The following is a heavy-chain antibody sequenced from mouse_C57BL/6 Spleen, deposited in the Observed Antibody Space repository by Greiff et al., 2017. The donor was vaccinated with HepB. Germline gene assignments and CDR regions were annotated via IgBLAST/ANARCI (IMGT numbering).Heavy chain of an antibody. V-gene: IGHV1-26*01. D-gene: IGHD1-1*01. CDR1: GYTFTDYY. J-gene: IGHJ2*01. CDR2: INPNNGGT. CDR3: ARVYSVSDYFDY. Sequence: VQLQQSGPELVKPGASVKISCKASGYTFTDYYMNWVKQSHGKSLEWIGDINPNNGGTSYNQKFKGKATLTVDKSSSTAYMELRSLTSEDSAVYYCARVYSVSDYFDYWGQGTTLTVSS.